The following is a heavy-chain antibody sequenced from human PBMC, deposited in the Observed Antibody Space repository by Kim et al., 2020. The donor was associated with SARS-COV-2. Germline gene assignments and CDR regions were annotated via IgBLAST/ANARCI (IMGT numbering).Heavy chain of an antibody. V-gene: IGHV4-34*01. CDR3: ARGHMDKVDY. CDR2: INHSGST. J-gene: IGHJ4*02. Sequence: SETLSLTCAVYGGSFSGYYWSWIRQPPGKGLEWIGEINHSGSTNYNPSLKSRVTISVDTSKNQFSLKLSSVTAADTAVYYCARGHMDKVDYWGQGTLV. D-gene: IGHD2-21*01. CDR1: GGSFSGYY.